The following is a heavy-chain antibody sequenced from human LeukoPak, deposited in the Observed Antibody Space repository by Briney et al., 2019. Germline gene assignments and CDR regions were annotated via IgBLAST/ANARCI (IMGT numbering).Heavy chain of an antibody. J-gene: IGHJ4*02. D-gene: IGHD5-12*01. CDR2: IRFDGSNK. Sequence: GGSLRLSCAASGFTFRTYGMHWVRQAPGKGLEWVAFIRFDGSNKYYADSVKGRFTISRDNSKNTLYLQMNSLRAEDTAVYYCARDKEWLNYFDYWGQGTLVTVSS. CDR3: ARDKEWLNYFDY. V-gene: IGHV3-30*02. CDR1: GFTFRTYG.